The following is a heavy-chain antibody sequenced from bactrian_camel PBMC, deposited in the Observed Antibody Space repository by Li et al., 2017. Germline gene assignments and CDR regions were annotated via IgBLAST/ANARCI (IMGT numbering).Heavy chain of an antibody. Sequence: DVQLVESGGGLAQPGGSLRLSCAASGFTFSIHGMSWVRQAPGKGLEWVSSINSGDDATLYAGSVTGRFTISRDNAKNTLYLHMNSLKYEDTAVYYCASLSAVASTSMKSHWGQGTQVTVS. CDR3: ASLSAVASTSMKSH. CDR1: GFTFSIHG. V-gene: IGHV3S40*01. J-gene: IGHJ4*01. CDR2: INSGDDAT. D-gene: IGHD4*01.